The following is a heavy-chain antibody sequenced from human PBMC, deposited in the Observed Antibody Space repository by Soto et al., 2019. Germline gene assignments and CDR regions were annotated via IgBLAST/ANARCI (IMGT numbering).Heavy chain of an antibody. D-gene: IGHD3-16*01. CDR1: GYIFGAHA. CDR3: ARHGGTPDLYFDY. Sequence: GGSLRLSCAASGYIFGAHAMSWVRQAPGKGLEWVSAINWIGGSTNYADSMKGRFTISKDNAKNSLYLQMSSLRAEDTALYYCARHGGTPDLYFDYWGHGTPVTVSS. V-gene: IGHV3-20*04. J-gene: IGHJ4*01. CDR2: INWIGGST.